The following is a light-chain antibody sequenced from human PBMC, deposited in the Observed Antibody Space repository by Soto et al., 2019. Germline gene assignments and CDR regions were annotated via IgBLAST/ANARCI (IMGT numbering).Light chain of an antibody. CDR2: RES. V-gene: IGKV1-5*03. J-gene: IGKJ1*01. CDR3: QHYDSYSEA. Sequence: DGQMIQSAATRSATVGDRVTIACRASQVIRTWVAWYQQKPGKAPKLLIYRESILESGVSARFSGSRSGTDFTLTISSLQPDDFATYYCQHYDSYSEAFGQGTKVDIK. CDR1: QVIRTW.